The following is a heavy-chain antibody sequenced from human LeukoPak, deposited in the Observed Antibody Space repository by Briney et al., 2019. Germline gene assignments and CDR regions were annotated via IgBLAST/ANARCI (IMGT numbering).Heavy chain of an antibody. D-gene: IGHD3-9*01. Sequence: GGSLRLSCAASGFTFSSYAMSWARQAPGKGLEWVSSISGSGGSTYYADSVKGRFTISRDNSKNTLYLQMNSLRAEDTAVYYCAKSARFDWYIDYWGQGTLVTVSS. J-gene: IGHJ4*02. V-gene: IGHV3-23*01. CDR3: AKSARFDWYIDY. CDR1: GFTFSSYA. CDR2: ISGSGGST.